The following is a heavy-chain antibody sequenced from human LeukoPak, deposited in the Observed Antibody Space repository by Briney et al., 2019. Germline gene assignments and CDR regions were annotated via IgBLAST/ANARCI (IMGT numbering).Heavy chain of an antibody. CDR1: GFTCSTYV. Sequence: PGGSLRLSYAACGFTCSTYVMNWVRQAPGKGLEWISYITGNSATIYYADSVRGRFTISRDNAKNSVYLEMNSLREEDTAVYYCARRAIWGKGSTVIVSS. V-gene: IGHV3-48*02. CDR2: ITGNSATI. J-gene: IGHJ6*04. CDR3: ARRAI.